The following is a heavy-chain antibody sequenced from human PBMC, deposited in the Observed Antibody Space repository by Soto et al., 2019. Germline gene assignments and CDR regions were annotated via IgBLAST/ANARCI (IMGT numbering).Heavy chain of an antibody. J-gene: IGHJ4*02. CDR2: IYWDDDQ. CDR3: AHREGGSWFGVLDY. D-gene: IGHD6-13*01. CDR1: GFSLSTSFVG. V-gene: IGHV2-5*02. Sequence: QITLKEAGPTLVKPTQTLTLTCTVSGFSLSTSFVGVGWIRQPPGTALEWLALIYWDDDQRYSPSLKSRLTITKATSKHQVVFRMTTVDPVDTATYCCAHREGGSWFGVLDYWGQGGLVTVSS.